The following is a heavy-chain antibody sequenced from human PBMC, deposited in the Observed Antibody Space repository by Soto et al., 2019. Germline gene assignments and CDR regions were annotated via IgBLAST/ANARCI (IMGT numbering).Heavy chain of an antibody. CDR2: IYYSDNT. Sequence: ASETLSLTCTVSCVSFSSGDYYWSWIRQPPGKGLEWIGYIYYSDNTYSNPSLKSRVAISGDTSRNQFSLRLSSVTAADTAMYYCARPKTIGAAAGKGWFDPWGQGTLVTVSS. D-gene: IGHD6-13*01. V-gene: IGHV4-30-4*01. CDR3: ARPKTIGAAAGKGWFDP. J-gene: IGHJ5*02. CDR1: CVSFSSGDYY.